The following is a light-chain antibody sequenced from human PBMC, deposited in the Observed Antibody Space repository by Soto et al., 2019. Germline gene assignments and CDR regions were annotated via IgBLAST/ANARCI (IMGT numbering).Light chain of an antibody. CDR3: SSYVGSNNFPYV. CDR2: EVF. CDR1: NTDVGGYDR. V-gene: IGLV2-14*01. J-gene: IGLJ1*01. Sequence: QSALTQPASVSGSPGQSITISCTGTNTDVGGYDRVSWYQHHPGKAPKMLIFEVFNRPSGISDRFSGSKSGDTASLTISGLQAEDEADYYCSSYVGSNNFPYVFGTGTKLTVL.